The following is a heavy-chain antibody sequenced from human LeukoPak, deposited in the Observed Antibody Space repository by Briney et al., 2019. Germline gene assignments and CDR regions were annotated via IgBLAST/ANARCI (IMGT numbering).Heavy chain of an antibody. CDR1: GFTFSSYA. Sequence: PGGSLRLSCAASGFTFSSYAMHWVRQAPGKGLEYVSAISSNGGSTYYANSVKGRFTISRYNSKNTLYLQMGSLRAEDMAVYYCARRGVTTSTPFDYWGQGTLVTVSS. J-gene: IGHJ4*02. D-gene: IGHD4-17*01. CDR2: ISSNGGST. CDR3: ARRGVTTSTPFDY. V-gene: IGHV3-64*01.